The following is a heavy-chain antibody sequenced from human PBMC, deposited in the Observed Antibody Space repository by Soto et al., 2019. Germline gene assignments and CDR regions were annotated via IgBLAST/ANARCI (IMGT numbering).Heavy chain of an antibody. Sequence: SETLSLTCTVSGGSISSGDYYWSWIRQPPGKGLEWIGSIYYSGNTNYNPSLKSRVTISVDTSKNQFSLKLSSVTAADTAVYYCARDIGYTHAFYIWGQGTMVTVSS. CDR1: GGSISSGDYY. J-gene: IGHJ3*02. D-gene: IGHD6-25*01. CDR3: ARDIGYTHAFYI. CDR2: IYYSGNT. V-gene: IGHV4-39*07.